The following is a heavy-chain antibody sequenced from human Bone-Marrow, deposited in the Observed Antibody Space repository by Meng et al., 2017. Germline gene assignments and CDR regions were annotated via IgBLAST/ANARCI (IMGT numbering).Heavy chain of an antibody. Sequence: HVRRDESCPGLVKPSQTLALTGTVSGGSISSGGYYWSWIRQHPGKGLEWIGYIYYSGTTYYNPSLSSLVTISVDTSKNQFSLNLSSVTAADTAVYYCARDIRQGGNIWFDPWGQGTLVTVSS. J-gene: IGHJ5*02. D-gene: IGHD3-16*01. CDR1: GGSISSGGYY. CDR2: IYYSGTT. V-gene: IGHV4-31*01. CDR3: ARDIRQGGNIWFDP.